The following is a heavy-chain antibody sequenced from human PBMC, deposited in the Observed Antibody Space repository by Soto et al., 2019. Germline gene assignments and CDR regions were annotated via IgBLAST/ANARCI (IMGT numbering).Heavy chain of an antibody. V-gene: IGHV3-64D*06. CDR1: GFTVSSDA. D-gene: IGHD6-13*01. J-gene: IGHJ4*02. CDR2: ISSNGGST. CDR3: VKDQGYSSSWYSGIDY. Sequence: PGGTLRLSCSASGFTVSSDAMHWVREARGKGLEYVSAISSNGGSTYYADSVKGRFTISRDNSKNTLYLQMSSLRAEDTAVYYCVKDQGYSSSWYSGIDYWGQGTLVTVSS.